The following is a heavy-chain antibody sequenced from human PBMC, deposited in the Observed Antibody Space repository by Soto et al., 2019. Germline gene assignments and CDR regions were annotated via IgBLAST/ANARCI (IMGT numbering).Heavy chain of an antibody. D-gene: IGHD2-21*02. CDR1: GYTFTSYD. V-gene: IGHV1-8*01. J-gene: IGHJ3*02. CDR2: MNPNSGNT. Sequence: QVQLVQSGAEVKKPGASVKVSCKASGYTFTSYDINWVRQATGQGLEWMGWMNPNSGNTGYAQKFQGRVTMTRNTTQSLAYXELSSLRSEDTAVYYCARAEGTYCGGDCYDDAFDIWGQGTMVTVSS. CDR3: ARAEGTYCGGDCYDDAFDI.